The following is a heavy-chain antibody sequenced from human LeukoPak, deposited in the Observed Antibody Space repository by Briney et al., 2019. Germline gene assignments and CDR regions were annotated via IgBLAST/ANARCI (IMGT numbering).Heavy chain of an antibody. D-gene: IGHD1-26*01. V-gene: IGHV3-23*01. CDR1: GFTLSSYA. Sequence: GGSLRLSCAASGFTLSSYAMSWVRQAPGKGLEWVSGISGGGGSTYYADSVKGRFTISRDSSKNTLYLQMNSLRAEDTAVYYCAKDGEGATTVYYFDYWGQGTLVTVSS. CDR3: AKDGEGATTVYYFDY. CDR2: ISGGGGST. J-gene: IGHJ4*02.